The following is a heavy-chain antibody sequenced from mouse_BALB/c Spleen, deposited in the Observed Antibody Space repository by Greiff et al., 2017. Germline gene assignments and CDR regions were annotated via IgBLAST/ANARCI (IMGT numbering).Heavy chain of an antibody. J-gene: IGHJ3*01. Sequence: VQLKQSGPGLVKPSQSLSLTCTVTGYSITSDYAWNWIRQFPGNKLEWMGYISYSGSTSYNPSIKSRISITRDTSKNQFFLQLNSVTTEDTATYYCARDSNWDSFAYWGQGTLVTVSA. V-gene: IGHV3-2*02. CDR2: ISYSGST. CDR1: GYSITSDYA. D-gene: IGHD4-1*01. CDR3: ARDSNWDSFAY.